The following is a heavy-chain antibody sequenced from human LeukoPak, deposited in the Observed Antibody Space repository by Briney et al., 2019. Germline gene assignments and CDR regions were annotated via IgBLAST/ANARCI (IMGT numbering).Heavy chain of an antibody. V-gene: IGHV4-59*11. D-gene: IGHD6-19*01. CDR3: ATSFRSGWGFDS. Sequence: SETLSLTCAVSGASMRDHYWTWIRQPPGKGLEWIGSMYYMLNANSYNPSLKSRVSISVDTPDNQFSLKLKSVTAADTAVYYCATSFRSGWGFDSWGQGILVAVSS. CDR2: MYYMLNA. CDR1: GASMRDHY. J-gene: IGHJ4*02.